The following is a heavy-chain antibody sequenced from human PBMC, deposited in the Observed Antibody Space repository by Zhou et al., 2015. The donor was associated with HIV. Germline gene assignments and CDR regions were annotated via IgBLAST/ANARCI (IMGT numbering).Heavy chain of an antibody. D-gene: IGHD3-10*01. CDR1: GFTFDDYA. CDR3: AKDTPGRFGELLRGYFDL. CDR2: ISWNSGSI. V-gene: IGHV3-9*01. Sequence: EVQLVESGGGLVQPGRSLRLSCAASGFTFDDYAMHWVRQAPGKGLEWVSGISWNSGSIGYADSVKGRFTISRDNAKNSLYLQMNSLRAEDTALYYCAKDTPGRFGELLRGYFDLWGRGTLVTVSS. J-gene: IGHJ2*01.